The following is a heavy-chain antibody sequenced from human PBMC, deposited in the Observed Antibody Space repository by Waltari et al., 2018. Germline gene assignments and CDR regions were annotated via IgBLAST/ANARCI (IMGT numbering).Heavy chain of an antibody. Sequence: QLQLQESGPGLVKPSETLSLTCTVSGGSISSSSYYWGWIRQPPGKGLEWIGSIYYSGSTYYNPSLKSRVTISVDTSKNQFSLKLSSVTAADTAVYYCARQSSAMDNRYWGQGTLVTVSS. CDR1: GGSISSSSYY. V-gene: IGHV4-39*01. CDR2: IYYSGST. CDR3: ARQSSAMDNRY. J-gene: IGHJ4*02. D-gene: IGHD5-18*01.